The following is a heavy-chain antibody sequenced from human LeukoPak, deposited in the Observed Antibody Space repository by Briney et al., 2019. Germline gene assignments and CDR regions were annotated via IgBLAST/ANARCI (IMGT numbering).Heavy chain of an antibody. V-gene: IGHV3-33*03. J-gene: IGHJ4*02. CDR3: ARRGSGTYNFDS. CDR2: IWSDASEK. D-gene: IGHD1-26*01. Sequence: GRSLRLSCAASGFTFSTYGMHRVRQAPGRGLEWVAIIWSDASEKYYGDSVKGRFTISRDNSNNTVSLQMTSLRAEDTAVYYCARRGSGTYNFDSWGQGTLVTVSS. CDR1: GFTFSTYG.